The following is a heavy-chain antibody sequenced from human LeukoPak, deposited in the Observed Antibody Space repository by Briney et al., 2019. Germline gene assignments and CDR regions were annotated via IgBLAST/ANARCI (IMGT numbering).Heavy chain of an antibody. J-gene: IGHJ4*02. CDR1: GFTFSSYS. CDR2: ISSSSSYI. V-gene: IGHV3-21*01. Sequence: TSGGSLRLSCAASGFTFSSYSMNWVRQAPGKGLEWVSSISSSSSYIYYADSVKGRFTISRDNAKNTLYLQMNSLRAEDTAVYYCARDPDSYGHYWGQGTLVTVSS. CDR3: ARDPDSYGHY. D-gene: IGHD5-18*01.